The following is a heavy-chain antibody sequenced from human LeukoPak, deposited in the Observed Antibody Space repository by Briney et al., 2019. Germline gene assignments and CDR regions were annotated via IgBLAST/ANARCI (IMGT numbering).Heavy chain of an antibody. CDR3: TTVGPGVIVSNYYFDY. D-gene: IGHD3-16*02. J-gene: IGHJ4*02. CDR2: ISSNGGST. CDR1: GFTFSSYA. Sequence: PGGSLRLSCAASGFTFSSYAMHWVRQAPGKGLEYVSAISSNGGSTYYANSVKGRFTISRDNSKNTLYLQMNSLKTEDTAVYYCTTVGPGVIVSNYYFDYWGQGTLVTVSS. V-gene: IGHV3-64*01.